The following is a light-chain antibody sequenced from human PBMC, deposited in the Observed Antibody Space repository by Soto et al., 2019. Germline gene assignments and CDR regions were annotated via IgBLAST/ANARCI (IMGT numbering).Light chain of an antibody. CDR3: GSWDNSLSSYV. CDR1: GSNLGRNY. V-gene: IGLV1-51*01. Sequence: QSVLTQPPSVSATPGQKVTISCSGSGSNLGRNYVSWYQQLPGTAPKLLIYDNVYRLSGIPDRFSGSKSGTSATLGITGLQTGDEGDYYCGSWDNSLSSYVFGTGTKVTVL. CDR2: DNV. J-gene: IGLJ1*01.